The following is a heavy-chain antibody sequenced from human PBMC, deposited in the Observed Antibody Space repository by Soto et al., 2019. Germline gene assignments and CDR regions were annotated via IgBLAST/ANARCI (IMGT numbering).Heavy chain of an antibody. CDR2: IIPIFGTA. Sequence: SVKVSCKASGGTFSSYAISWVRQAPGQGLEWMGGIIPIFGTANYAQKFQGRVTITADESTSTAYMELSSLRSEDTAVFYCARGTGLAGAGTAPYYYYYGMDVWGQGTTVTVSS. V-gene: IGHV1-69*13. CDR1: GGTFSSYA. D-gene: IGHD6-19*01. CDR3: ARGTGLAGAGTAPYYYYYGMDV. J-gene: IGHJ6*02.